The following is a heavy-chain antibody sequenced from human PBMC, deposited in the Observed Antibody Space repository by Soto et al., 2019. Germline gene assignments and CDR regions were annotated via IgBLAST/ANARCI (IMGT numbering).Heavy chain of an antibody. V-gene: IGHV3-48*01. D-gene: IGHD2-15*01. J-gene: IGHJ3*02. CDR3: ARDSSWAFDI. CDR2: ISSSSSAI. CDR1: GFTFSSYS. Sequence: EVQLVESGGGLVQPGGSLRLSCAASGFTFSSYSMNWVRQAPGQGLEWVSYISSSSSAIYYADSVKGRFTISRDNAKKSLYLQMNSLRAEDTAVYYCARDSSWAFDIWGQGTTVTVSS.